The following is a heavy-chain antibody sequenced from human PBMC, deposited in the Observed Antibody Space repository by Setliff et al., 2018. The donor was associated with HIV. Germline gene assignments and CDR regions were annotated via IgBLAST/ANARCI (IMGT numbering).Heavy chain of an antibody. V-gene: IGHV4-59*12. D-gene: IGHD7-27*01. J-gene: IGHJ3*01. CDR3: ARGWGHDGFDF. Sequence: SEPLSLTCTVSGGSISSYYWSWIRQPPGKGLEWIGYIYYSGSTNYNPSLKSRVTISVDTSKNQFSLNVSSVTAADTAVYYCARGWGHDGFDFWGQGTMVTVSS. CDR2: IYYSGST. CDR1: GGSISSYY.